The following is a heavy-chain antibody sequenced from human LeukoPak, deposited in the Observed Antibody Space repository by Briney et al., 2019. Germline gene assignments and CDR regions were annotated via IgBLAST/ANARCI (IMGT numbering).Heavy chain of an antibody. D-gene: IGHD5-24*01. V-gene: IGHV3-48*03. Sequence: PGGSLRLSCAASGFTFSSYEMNWVRQAPGKGLEWVSYISSSGSTIYYADSVKGRFTISRDNAKNSLYLQMNSLRAEDTAVYYCARSPTSLGRLDYWGQGTLVTVSP. J-gene: IGHJ4*02. CDR2: ISSSGSTI. CDR1: GFTFSSYE. CDR3: ARSPTSLGRLDY.